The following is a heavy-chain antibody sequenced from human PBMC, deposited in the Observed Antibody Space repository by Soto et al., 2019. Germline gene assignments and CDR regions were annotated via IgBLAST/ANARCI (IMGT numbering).Heavy chain of an antibody. CDR1: GGSISSGDYF. CDR3: ARDDGYYRLYDY. D-gene: IGHD3-3*01. CDR2: IYYTGST. J-gene: IGHJ4*02. Sequence: QVRLQESGPGLVKPSQTLSLTCTVSGGSISSGDYFWSWVRQPPGKGLEWIGYIYYTGSTSYNPSAQSRITMSVDTSTNKFSLKASSMPAADTAVYFCARDDGYYRLYDYWGQGTLVTVSS. V-gene: IGHV4-30-4*01.